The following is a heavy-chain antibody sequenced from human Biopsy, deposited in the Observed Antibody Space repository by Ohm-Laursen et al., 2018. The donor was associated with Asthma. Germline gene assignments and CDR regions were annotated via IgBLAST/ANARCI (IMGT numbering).Heavy chain of an antibody. J-gene: IGHJ4*02. Sequence: SVKVSCKSLGGTFNTYVIGWVRQAPGQGLEWMGGINSVFGTTTYPQKFQDRVTITAVDSTSTVYMELSSLRSEDTAVYYCARKAGSCISRTCYSLDFWGRGTLVTVSS. D-gene: IGHD2-2*01. CDR3: ARKAGSCISRTCYSLDF. CDR2: INSVFGTT. V-gene: IGHV1-69*13. CDR1: GGTFNTYV.